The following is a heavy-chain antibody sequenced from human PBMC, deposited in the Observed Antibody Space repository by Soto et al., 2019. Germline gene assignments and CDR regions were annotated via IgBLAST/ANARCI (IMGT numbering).Heavy chain of an antibody. CDR2: VNPNSGNS. V-gene: IGHV1-8*01. CDR1: GYTFTSYD. J-gene: IGHJ4*02. CDR3: TRGIKTWYCSGGSCYWGLDY. D-gene: IGHD2-15*01. Sequence: GASVKVSCKASGYTFTSYDINWVRQATGQGLEWMGWVNPNSGNSGYAQKFQGRVTMTRNTSITTAYMELSSLRSEDTAVYYCTRGIKTWYCSGGSCYWGLDYWGQGSLVTVSS.